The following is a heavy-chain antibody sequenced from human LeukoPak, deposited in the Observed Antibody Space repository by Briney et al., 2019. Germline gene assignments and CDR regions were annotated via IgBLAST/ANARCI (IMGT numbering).Heavy chain of an antibody. CDR3: ARDSGGSGRYPFDY. CDR1: GFTFSSYS. D-gene: IGHD3-10*01. J-gene: IGHJ4*02. CDR2: ISSRSSTI. V-gene: IGHV3-48*02. Sequence: QPGRSLRLSCAASGFTFSSYSMNWVRQAPGKGLEWVSYISSRSSTIYYADSVKGRFTISRDNAKNSLHLQMNSLRDEDTAVYYCARDSGGSGRYPFDYWGQGTLVTVSS.